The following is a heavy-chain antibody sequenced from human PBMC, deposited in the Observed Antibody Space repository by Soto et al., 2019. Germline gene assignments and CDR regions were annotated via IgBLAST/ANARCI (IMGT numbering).Heavy chain of an antibody. CDR3: ATPPYWYSSGWYVGFDY. J-gene: IGHJ4*02. CDR1: GFTFPNCA. D-gene: IGHD6-19*01. Sequence: EVQLLESGGGLVQPGGSLRLSCAASGFTFPNCAMSWVRQAPGKGLEWVSTISGSGGGTYYTDSVKGRFTISRDNSKNTLFLQVNSLRAEDTAVYYCATPPYWYSSGWYVGFDYWGQGTLVTVSS. V-gene: IGHV3-23*01. CDR2: ISGSGGGT.